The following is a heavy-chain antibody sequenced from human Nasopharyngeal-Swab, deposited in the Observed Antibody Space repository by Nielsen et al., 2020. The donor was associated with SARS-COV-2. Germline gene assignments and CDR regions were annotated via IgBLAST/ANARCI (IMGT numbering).Heavy chain of an antibody. CDR2: IYYSGST. Sequence: SETLSLTCTVSGGSISSYYWSWIRQPPGKRLEWIGYIYYSGSTNYNPSLKSRVTISVDTSKNQFSLKLSSVTTADTAVYYCARGGSRAPSYYYYYMDVWGKGTTVTVSS. D-gene: IGHD2-15*01. J-gene: IGHJ6*03. CDR3: ARGGSRAPSYYYYYMDV. CDR1: GGSISSYY. V-gene: IGHV4-59*12.